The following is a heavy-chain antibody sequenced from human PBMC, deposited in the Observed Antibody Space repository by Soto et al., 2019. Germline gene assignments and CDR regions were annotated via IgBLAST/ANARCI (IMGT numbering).Heavy chain of an antibody. J-gene: IGHJ4*01. V-gene: IGHV3-15*07. Sequence: GGSLRLSCAASGFTFSNAGINWVRQAPGKGLEWVGRIKSKTDGGTTDYAEPVKGRFAISRDDSNNMVYLQMNSLKIEDTAVYYCTTDSYSTIIIVRFDYWGHGTLVTVSS. D-gene: IGHD3-22*01. CDR2: IKSKTDGGTT. CDR3: TTDSYSTIIIVRFDY. CDR1: GFTFSNAG.